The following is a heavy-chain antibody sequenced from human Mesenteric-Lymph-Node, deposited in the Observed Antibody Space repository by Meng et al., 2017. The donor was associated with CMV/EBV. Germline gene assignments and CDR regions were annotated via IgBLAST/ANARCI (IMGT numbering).Heavy chain of an antibody. D-gene: IGHD3-3*01. CDR1: GGSVSSGSYY. V-gene: IGHV4-61*01. CDR3: ARDPSLIEAGGYYTRSGWFDP. CDR2: IYYSGST. Sequence: SETLSLTCTVSGGSVSSGSYYWSWIRQPPGKGLEWIGYIYYSGSTDYNPSLKSRVTISVDTSKNQFSLKLTSVTAADTAVYYCARDPSLIEAGGYYTRSGWFDPWGQGTLVTVSS. J-gene: IGHJ5*02.